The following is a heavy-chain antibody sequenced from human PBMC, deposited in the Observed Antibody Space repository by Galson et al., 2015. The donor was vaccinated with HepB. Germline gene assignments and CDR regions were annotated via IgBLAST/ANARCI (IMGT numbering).Heavy chain of an antibody. CDR2: ITNSGTYI. D-gene: IGHD3-22*01. J-gene: IGHJ2*01. V-gene: IGHV3-21*01. CDR1: GFAFSSSS. Sequence: SLRLSCAASGFAFSSSSMNWIRQAPGKGLEWISSITNSGTYINYADSVRGRFTVSRDNAKNSLYLQMNSLRAEDTAVYYCARALVVIDHWYFDLWGRGTLVTVSS. CDR3: ARALVVIDHWYFDL.